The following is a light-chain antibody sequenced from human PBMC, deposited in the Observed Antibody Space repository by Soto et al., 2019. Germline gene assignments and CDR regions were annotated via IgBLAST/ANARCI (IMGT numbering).Light chain of an antibody. CDR2: EDN. CDR1: SGSIASSY. J-gene: IGLJ3*02. Sequence: LTQPHSVSESPGKTVTISCTRSSGSIASSYVQWYQQRPGSAPTTVIYEDNQRPSVVPDRFSGSVDSSSNSASLTISGLKTEDEADYYCQSYNSTNWVFGGGTKLTVL. V-gene: IGLV6-57*03. CDR3: QSYNSTNWV.